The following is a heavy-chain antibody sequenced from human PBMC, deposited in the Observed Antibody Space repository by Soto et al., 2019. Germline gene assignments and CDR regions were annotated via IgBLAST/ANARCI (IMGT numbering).Heavy chain of an antibody. J-gene: IGHJ4*02. Sequence: SETLSLTCTVSGGSISSSSYYWGWIRQPPGKGLEWIGSIYYSGSTYYNPSLKSRVTISVDTSKNQFSLKLSSVTAADTAVYYCARGGGIFFDYWGQGTLVTVSS. CDR3: ARGGGIFFDY. D-gene: IGHD3-16*01. CDR1: GGSISSSSYY. V-gene: IGHV4-39*07. CDR2: IYYSGST.